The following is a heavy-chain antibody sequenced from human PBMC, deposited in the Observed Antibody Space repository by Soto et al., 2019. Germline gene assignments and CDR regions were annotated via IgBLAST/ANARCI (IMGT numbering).Heavy chain of an antibody. CDR1: GFTFSSYA. J-gene: IGHJ6*02. CDR2: ISYDGSNK. D-gene: IGHD2-21*02. V-gene: IGHV3-30-3*01. CDR3: ASSVTAYYYYYGMDV. Sequence: GGSLSLSCAASGFTFSSYAMHWVRQAPGRGLEWVAVISYDGSNKYYADSVKGRFTISRDNSKNTLYLQMNSLRAEDTAVYYCASSVTAYYYYYGMDVWGQGTTVTSP.